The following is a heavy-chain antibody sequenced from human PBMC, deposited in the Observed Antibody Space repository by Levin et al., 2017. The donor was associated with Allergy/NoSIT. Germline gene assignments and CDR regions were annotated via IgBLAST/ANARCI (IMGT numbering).Heavy chain of an antibody. V-gene: IGHV1-18*01. CDR1: GYTFTSYG. J-gene: IGHJ6*02. CDR2: ISAYNGNT. CDR3: ARFEQQLSYYYYGMDV. D-gene: IGHD6-13*01. Sequence: ASVKVSCKASGYTFTSYGISWVRQAPGQGLEWMGWISAYNGNTNYAQKLQGRVTMTTDTSTSTAYMELRSLRSDDTAVYYCARFEQQLSYYYYGMDVWGQGTTVTVSS.